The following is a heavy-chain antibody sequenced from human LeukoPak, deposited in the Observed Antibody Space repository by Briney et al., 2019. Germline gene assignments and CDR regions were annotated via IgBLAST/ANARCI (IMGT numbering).Heavy chain of an antibody. CDR1: GGTFSSYA. Sequence: SVKVSCKASGGTFSSYAISWVRQAPGQGLEWMGRIIPILGIANYAQKFQGRVTITADKSTSTAYMELSSLRSEDTAVYYCARYTPGAGWFDPWGQGTLVTVSS. J-gene: IGHJ5*02. D-gene: IGHD1-26*01. CDR3: ARYTPGAGWFDP. V-gene: IGHV1-69*04. CDR2: IIPILGIA.